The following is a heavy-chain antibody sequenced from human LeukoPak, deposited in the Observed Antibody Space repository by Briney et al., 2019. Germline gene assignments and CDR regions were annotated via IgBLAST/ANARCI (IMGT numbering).Heavy chain of an antibody. V-gene: IGHV3-23*01. CDR1: GFTFSSYA. CDR3: AKDSPKTRSSWYSFDY. J-gene: IGHJ4*02. D-gene: IGHD6-13*01. CDR2: ISGSGGST. Sequence: GGSLRLSCAASGFTFSSYAMSWVRQTPGKGLEWVSAISGSGGSTYYADSVKGRFTISRDNSKNTLYLQMNSLRAEDTAVYYCAKDSPKTRSSWYSFDYWGQGALVTVSS.